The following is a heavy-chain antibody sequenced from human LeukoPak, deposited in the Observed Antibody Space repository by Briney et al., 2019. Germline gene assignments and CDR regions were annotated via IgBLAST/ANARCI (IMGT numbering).Heavy chain of an antibody. V-gene: IGHV3-9*01. D-gene: IGHD3-22*01. CDR1: GFTFSSYG. Sequence: GGSLRLSCAASGFTFSSYGMSWVRQAPGKGLEWVSGISWNSGSIGYADSVKGRFTISRDNAKNSLYLQMNSLRAEDTALYYCAKDTGYYYDSSNYWNWGQGTLVTVSS. CDR2: ISWNSGSI. CDR3: AKDTGYYYDSSNYWN. J-gene: IGHJ4*02.